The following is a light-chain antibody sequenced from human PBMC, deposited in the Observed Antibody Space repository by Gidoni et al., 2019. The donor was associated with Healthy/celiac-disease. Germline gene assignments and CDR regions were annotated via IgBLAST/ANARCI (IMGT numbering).Light chain of an antibody. V-gene: IGKV4-1*01. CDR1: QSVLYSSNNKNY. J-gene: IGKJ4*02. Sequence: DIVMTQSPESLAVSLGERATINCKSSQSVLYSSNNKNYLAWYQQKPGQPPKLLIYWASTRESGVPDRFSGSGSGKDFTLTISSLQAEDVAVYYCQQYYSTPPTFGGGTKVEIK. CDR3: QQYYSTPPT. CDR2: WAS.